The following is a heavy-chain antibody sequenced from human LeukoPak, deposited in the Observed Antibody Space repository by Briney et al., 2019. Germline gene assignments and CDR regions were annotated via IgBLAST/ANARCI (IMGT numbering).Heavy chain of an antibody. D-gene: IGHD3-10*01. CDR3: ARSGSGSYYIGY. V-gene: IGHV1-24*01. CDR1: GYTFTGYY. Sequence: ASVKVSCKASGYTFTGYYMHWVRQAPGKGLEWMGGFDPEDGETIYAQKFQGRVTMTEDTSTDTAYMELSSLRSEDTAVYYCARSGSGSYYIGYWGQGTLVTVSS. CDR2: FDPEDGET. J-gene: IGHJ4*02.